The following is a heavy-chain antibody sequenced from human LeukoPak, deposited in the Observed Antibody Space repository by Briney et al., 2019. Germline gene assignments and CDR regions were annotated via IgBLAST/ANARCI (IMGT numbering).Heavy chain of an antibody. CDR2: ISSSGSTI. Sequence: PGGSLRLSCAASGFTFSDYYMSWIRQAPGKGLEWVSYISSSGSTIYYADSVKCRFTISRDNAKNSLYLQMNSLRAEDTAVYYCARIVLRYFDWLLETPMSYFDYWGQGTLVTVSS. V-gene: IGHV3-11*04. J-gene: IGHJ4*02. D-gene: IGHD3-9*01. CDR1: GFTFSDYY. CDR3: ARIVLRYFDWLLETPMSYFDY.